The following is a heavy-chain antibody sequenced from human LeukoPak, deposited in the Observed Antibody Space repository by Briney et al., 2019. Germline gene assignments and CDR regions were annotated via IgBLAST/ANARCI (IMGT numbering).Heavy chain of an antibody. V-gene: IGHV5-51*01. D-gene: IGHD3-22*01. CDR1: GYSFTSYW. CDR3: ARRRYYDSSGYTYYFDY. CDR2: IYPGDSDT. J-gene: IGHJ4*02. Sequence: GESLQISGKGSGYSFTSYWIGWVRQMPGKGLEWMGIIYPGDSDTRYSPSFQGQVTISADKSISTAYLQWSSLKASDTAMYYCARRRYYDSSGYTYYFDYWGQGTLVTVSS.